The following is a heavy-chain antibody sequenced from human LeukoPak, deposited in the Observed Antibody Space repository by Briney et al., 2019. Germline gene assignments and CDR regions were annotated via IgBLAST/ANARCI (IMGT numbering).Heavy chain of an antibody. CDR1: GFTFSSCA. Sequence: GGSLRLSCAASGFTFSSCAMSWVRQAPGKGLEWVSAISGSGGNTYYADSVKGRFTISRDNSKNTLYLQMNSLRAEDTAVCYCAKERWFGELLSADYWGQGTLVTVSS. CDR2: ISGSGGNT. CDR3: AKERWFGELLSADY. D-gene: IGHD3-10*01. J-gene: IGHJ4*02. V-gene: IGHV3-23*01.